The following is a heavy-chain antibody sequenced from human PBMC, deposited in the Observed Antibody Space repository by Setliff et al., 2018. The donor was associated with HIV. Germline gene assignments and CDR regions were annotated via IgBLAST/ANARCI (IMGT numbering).Heavy chain of an antibody. Sequence: ASVKVSCKASGYTFNIYGISWVRQAPGQGLEWMGWINTHSGYTNYAQNVQGRVTVTMDTSTSTAYMELRSLKSDDTAVYYCARGKTWLRFLDYWGQGTLVTVSS. CDR1: GYTFNIYG. D-gene: IGHD5-12*01. V-gene: IGHV1-18*01. CDR2: INTHSGYT. CDR3: ARGKTWLRFLDY. J-gene: IGHJ4*02.